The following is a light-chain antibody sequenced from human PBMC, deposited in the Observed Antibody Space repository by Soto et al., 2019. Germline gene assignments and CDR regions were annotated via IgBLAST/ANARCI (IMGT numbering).Light chain of an antibody. CDR3: QQFYNYPRT. CDR1: QDIGTY. V-gene: IGKV1-8*01. CDR2: DAS. Sequence: IQMTQSPFSVSASVGDRVSITCRATQDIGTYLAWYQQIPGKAPKLLIYDASTLQTGVPSRVSGSGSGTDFTLTISYLQSEDFGAYYCQQFYNYPRTFGQGTKVDIK. J-gene: IGKJ1*01.